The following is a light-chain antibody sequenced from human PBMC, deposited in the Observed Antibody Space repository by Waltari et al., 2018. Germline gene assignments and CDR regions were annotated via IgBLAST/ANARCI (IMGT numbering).Light chain of an antibody. Sequence: QSALTQPASVSGSPGQALTISCTGTSSDGGGYNYVSWYQQHPGKAPKLMIYDVSKRPSGVSNRFSGSKSGNTASLTISGLQAEDEADYYCSSYTSSSVYVFGTGTKVTVL. V-gene: IGLV2-14*01. J-gene: IGLJ1*01. CDR3: SSYTSSSVYV. CDR1: SSDGGGYNY. CDR2: DVS.